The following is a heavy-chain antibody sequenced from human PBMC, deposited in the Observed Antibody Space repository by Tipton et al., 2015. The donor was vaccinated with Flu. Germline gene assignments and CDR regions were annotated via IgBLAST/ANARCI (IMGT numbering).Heavy chain of an antibody. J-gene: IGHJ4*02. V-gene: IGHV5-51*01. D-gene: IGHD2-15*01. CDR2: IYPDDSDT. CDR1: GYSFSSYW. Sequence: EVQLVQSGAEVKKPGESLKISCKASGYSFSSYWIGWVRQMPGKGLEWMGIIYPDDSDTRHSPSFQGQVTVSADKSINTAYLQWSSLKASDTAMYFWAKGYGPTPNFDHWGQGTLVTVSS. CDR3: AKGYGPTPNFDH.